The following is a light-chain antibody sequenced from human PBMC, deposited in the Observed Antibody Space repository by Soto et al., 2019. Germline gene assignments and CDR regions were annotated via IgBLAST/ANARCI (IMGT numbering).Light chain of an antibody. CDR3: TSYAGTYSFFYV. V-gene: IGLV2-8*01. Sequence: QSVLTQPPSASGSPGQSVTISCTGTSSDVGAYNYVSWYQQLPGKAPKLIIYEVSKRPSGVPDRFSGSKSGNPASLTVSGLQAEDEADYYCTSYAGTYSFFYVFGTGTKVTVL. CDR2: EVS. J-gene: IGLJ1*01. CDR1: SSDVGAYNY.